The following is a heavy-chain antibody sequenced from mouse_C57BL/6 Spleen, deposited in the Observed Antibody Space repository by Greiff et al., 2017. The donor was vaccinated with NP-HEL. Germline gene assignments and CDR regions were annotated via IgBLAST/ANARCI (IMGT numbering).Heavy chain of an antibody. CDR2: ISYDGSN. V-gene: IGHV3-6*01. J-gene: IGHJ4*01. CDR3: ARDGDGYDETDYYAMDY. CDR1: GYSITSGYY. Sequence: EVKLLESGPGLVKPSQSLSLTCSVTGYSITSGYYWNWIRQFPGNKLEWMGYISYDGSNNYNPSLKNRISITRDTSKNQFFLKLNSVTTEDTATYYCARDGDGYDETDYYAMDYWGQGTSVTVSS. D-gene: IGHD2-2*01.